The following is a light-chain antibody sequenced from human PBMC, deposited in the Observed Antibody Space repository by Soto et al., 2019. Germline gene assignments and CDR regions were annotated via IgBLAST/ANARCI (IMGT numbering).Light chain of an antibody. CDR1: SGYSNYK. V-gene: IGLV9-49*01. CDR3: GADHGSGSNFVYWV. CDR2: VGTGGIVG. Sequence: QLVLTQPPSASASLGASVTLTCTLSSGYSNYKVDGYQQRPGKGPRFVIRVGTGGIVGSKGDGIPDRFSVLGSGLNRYLTIKNIQEGDESDYHCGADHGSGSNFVYWVFGGGTKITVL. J-gene: IGLJ3*02.